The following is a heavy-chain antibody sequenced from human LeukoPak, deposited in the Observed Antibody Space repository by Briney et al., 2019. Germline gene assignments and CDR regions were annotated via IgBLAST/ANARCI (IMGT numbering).Heavy chain of an antibody. CDR3: AKGVDGYCSSDSCYAYDC. CDR2: LGGSGGSI. J-gene: IGHJ4*02. D-gene: IGHD2-2*01. Sequence: QSGGSLRLSCAASGFTFNNYAMSWVRQAPGKGLEWVSGLGGSGGSINYADSVKGRFTISRDNSKNTLYLQMNSLRAEDTAVYWCAKGVDGYCSSDSCYAYDCWGQGTLDTVSS. CDR1: GFTFNNYA. V-gene: IGHV3-23*01.